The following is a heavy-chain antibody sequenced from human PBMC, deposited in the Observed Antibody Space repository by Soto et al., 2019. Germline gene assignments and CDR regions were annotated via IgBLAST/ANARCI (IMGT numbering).Heavy chain of an antibody. D-gene: IGHD3-22*01. J-gene: IGHJ6*02. V-gene: IGHV3-30-3*01. CDR2: ISYDGSNK. Sequence: GGSLRLSCAASGFTFSSYAMHWVRQAPGKGLEWVAVISYDGSNKYYADSVKGRFTISRDNSKNTLFLQMNSLRAEDTAVYYCARDLKITMIVVVITNDYYYYGMDVWGQGTTVTVSS. CDR3: ARDLKITMIVVVITNDYYYYGMDV. CDR1: GFTFSSYA.